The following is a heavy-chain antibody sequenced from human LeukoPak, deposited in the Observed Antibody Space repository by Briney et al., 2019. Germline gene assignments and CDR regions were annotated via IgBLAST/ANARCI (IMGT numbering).Heavy chain of an antibody. CDR1: GFIFSDYY. V-gene: IGHV3-30*05. Sequence: GGSLRLSCAASGFIFSDYYMSWIRQAPGKGLEWVAVISYDGSNKYYADSVKGRFTISRDNSKNTLYLQMNSLRAEGTAVYYCARDASLGWGAGRFDYWGQGTLVTVSS. J-gene: IGHJ4*02. CDR3: ARDASLGWGAGRFDY. CDR2: ISYDGSNK. D-gene: IGHD3-16*01.